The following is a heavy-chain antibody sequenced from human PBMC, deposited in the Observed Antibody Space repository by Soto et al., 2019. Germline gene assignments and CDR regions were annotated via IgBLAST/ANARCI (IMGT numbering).Heavy chain of an antibody. Sequence: QVQLVESGGGVVQPGRSLRLSCAASGFTFSSYGMHWVRQAPGKGLEWVAVISYDGSNKYYADSVKGRFTISRDNSKNTLYLQMNSLRAEDTAVYYCAKEGPRETTSADSSGYSHAFDIWGQGTMVTVSS. J-gene: IGHJ3*02. CDR3: AKEGPRETTSADSSGYSHAFDI. D-gene: IGHD3-22*01. V-gene: IGHV3-30*18. CDR2: ISYDGSNK. CDR1: GFTFSSYG.